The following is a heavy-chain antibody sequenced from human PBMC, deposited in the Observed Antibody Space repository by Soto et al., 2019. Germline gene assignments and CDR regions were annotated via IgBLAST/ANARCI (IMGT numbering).Heavy chain of an antibody. CDR3: ARGLESSSRPYFDY. D-gene: IGHD6-13*01. V-gene: IGHV4-34*01. J-gene: IGHJ4*02. CDR1: GGSFSGYY. CDR2: INHSGST. Sequence: SETLSLTCAVYGGSFSGYYWSWIRQPPGKGLEWIGEINHSGSTNYNPSLKSRVTISVDTPKNQFSLKLSSVTAADTAVYYCARGLESSSRPYFDYWGQGTLVTVSS.